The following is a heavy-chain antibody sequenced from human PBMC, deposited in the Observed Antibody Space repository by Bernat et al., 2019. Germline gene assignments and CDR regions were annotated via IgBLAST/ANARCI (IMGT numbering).Heavy chain of an antibody. CDR2: ISYDGSNK. CDR1: GFTFSTYA. V-gene: IGHV3-30*18. J-gene: IGHJ4*02. D-gene: IGHD6-13*01. Sequence: VQLLESGGGLVQPGGSLRLSCAASGFTFSTYAMSWVRQAPGKGLEWVAVISYDGSNKYYADSVKGRFTISRDNSKNTLYLQMNSLRAEDTVVYYCAKGTDSSSLDYWGQGTLVTVSS. CDR3: AKGTDSSSLDY.